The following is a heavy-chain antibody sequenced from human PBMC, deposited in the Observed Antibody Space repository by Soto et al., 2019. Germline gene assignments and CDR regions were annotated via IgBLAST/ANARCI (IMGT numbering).Heavy chain of an antibody. CDR2: ISSSGSTI. J-gene: IGHJ4*02. D-gene: IGHD1-26*01. V-gene: IGHV3-48*03. Sequence: EVQLVESGGGLVQPGGSLRLSCAASGFTFSSYEMNWVRQAPGKGLEWVSYISSSGSTIYYADSVKGRFTFSRENAKNSLYLQMKSLRAEDTAVYYCARDAGGSYVDFDYCGQGSLVTVSS. CDR1: GFTFSSYE. CDR3: ARDAGGSYVDFDY.